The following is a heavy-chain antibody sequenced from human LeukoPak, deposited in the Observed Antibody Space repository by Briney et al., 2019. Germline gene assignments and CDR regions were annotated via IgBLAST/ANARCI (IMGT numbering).Heavy chain of an antibody. CDR3: ARIPPKSHLRELSFDS. CDR2: ISHSGNT. D-gene: IGHD3-16*02. J-gene: IGHJ4*02. V-gene: IGHV4-59*01. CDR1: GGSISSYD. Sequence: PSETLSLTCTVSGGSISSYDWSWIRQPPGRGLEWIAYISHSGNTNYNPSLKSRVTISADTSKNQFSLKLSSVTAADTAVYYCARIPPKSHLRELSFDSWGQGTLVTVSS.